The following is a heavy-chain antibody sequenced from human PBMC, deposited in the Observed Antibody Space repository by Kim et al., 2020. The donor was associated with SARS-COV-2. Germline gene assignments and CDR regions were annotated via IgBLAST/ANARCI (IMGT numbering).Heavy chain of an antibody. D-gene: IGHD3-3*01. Sequence: SVKVSCKASGGTFSSYAISWVRQAPGQGLEWMGRIIPILGIANYAQKFQGRVTITADKSTSTAYMELSSLISADTAVYYCARDLGILGVVTNFDYWGQG. J-gene: IGHJ4*02. V-gene: IGHV1-69*04. CDR3: ARDLGILGVVTNFDY. CDR2: IIPILGIA. CDR1: GGTFSSYA.